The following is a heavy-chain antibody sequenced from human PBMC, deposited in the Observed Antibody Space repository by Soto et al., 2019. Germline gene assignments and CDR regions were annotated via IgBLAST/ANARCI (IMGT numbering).Heavy chain of an antibody. J-gene: IGHJ6*02. CDR2: ISYDGSNK. Sequence: QVQLVESGGGVVQPGRSLRLSCAASGFTFSSYAMHWVRQAPGKGLEWVAVISYDGSNKYYADSVKGRFTISRDNSKNTLYLQMNSRRAEDTAVYYCARESECSSTSCYANYYYGMDVWGQGTTVTVSS. CDR3: ARESECSSTSCYANYYYGMDV. CDR1: GFTFSSYA. D-gene: IGHD2-2*01. V-gene: IGHV3-30-3*01.